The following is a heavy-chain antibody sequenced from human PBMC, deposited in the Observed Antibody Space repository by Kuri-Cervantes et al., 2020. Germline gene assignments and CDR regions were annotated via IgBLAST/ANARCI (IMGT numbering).Heavy chain of an antibody. Sequence: GESLKISCAASGFTFSSYSMNWVRQAPGKGLEWVSSISSSSSYIYYADSVKGRSTISRDNAKNSLYLQMNSLRAEDTAVYYCARDYFGDYYFDYWGQGTLVTVSS. J-gene: IGHJ4*02. CDR3: ARDYFGDYYFDY. D-gene: IGHD4-17*01. V-gene: IGHV3-21*01. CDR1: GFTFSSYS. CDR2: ISSSSSYI.